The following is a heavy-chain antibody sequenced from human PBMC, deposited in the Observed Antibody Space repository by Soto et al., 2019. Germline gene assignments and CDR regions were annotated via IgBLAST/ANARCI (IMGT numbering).Heavy chain of an antibody. Sequence: QVQLVQSGAEVKKPGASVKIFCKASGYPFTNYYLHWVRQAPGEGLEWMGIINPSGGATGYSQKFQGRITLTRDTYTSTVYMELSSLRSEDTAMYYCARAFYEFWSGDFDYWGQGTLVTVSS. CDR2: INPSGGAT. J-gene: IGHJ4*02. V-gene: IGHV1-46*01. D-gene: IGHD3-3*01. CDR3: ARAFYEFWSGDFDY. CDR1: GYPFTNYY.